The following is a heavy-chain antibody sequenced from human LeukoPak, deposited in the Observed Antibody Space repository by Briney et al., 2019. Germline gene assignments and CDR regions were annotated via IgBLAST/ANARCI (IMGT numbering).Heavy chain of an antibody. Sequence: SETLSLTCTVSGDSMNSGSYFWNWIRQPAGKGLEFIGHTYSSGSTHYNPSLKSRVTISVDTSKNQISLKLSPMTAADTAVYYCARVGGDYSYYYMDVWGKGTSVTVSS. D-gene: IGHD2-21*01. J-gene: IGHJ6*03. CDR1: GDSMNSGSYF. V-gene: IGHV4-61*09. CDR3: ARVGGDYSYYYMDV. CDR2: TYSSGST.